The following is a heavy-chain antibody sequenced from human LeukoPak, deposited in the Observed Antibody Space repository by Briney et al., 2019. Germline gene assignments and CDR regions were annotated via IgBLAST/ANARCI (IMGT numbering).Heavy chain of an antibody. J-gene: IGHJ4*02. CDR3: TRDPTQYLRYGYFDY. CDR2: INNVGSHI. CDR1: GFTFRSSA. Sequence: PGGSLRLSCAASGFTFRSSAMNWVRQAPGKGLEWVSSINNVGSHIYYAGSVRGRFTISRDNAKNSLYLQMSSLRAEDTAVYYCTRDPTQYLRYGYFDYWGQGTLVTVSS. V-gene: IGHV3-21*01. D-gene: IGHD4-11*01.